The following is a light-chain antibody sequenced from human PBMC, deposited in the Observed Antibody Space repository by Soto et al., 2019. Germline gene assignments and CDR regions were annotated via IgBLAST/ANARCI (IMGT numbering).Light chain of an antibody. CDR2: KAS. V-gene: IGKV1-5*03. CDR3: QQYNSSTRT. CDR1: QSISVR. Sequence: IKINQSASTLSASVGYRVTITCRATQSISVRLAWYQQKAGKAPNILIYKASRLESGVLSRFSGSGSETEFTLTISGLQPGDSATYYCQQYNSSTRTFGQGAKVDI. J-gene: IGKJ1*01.